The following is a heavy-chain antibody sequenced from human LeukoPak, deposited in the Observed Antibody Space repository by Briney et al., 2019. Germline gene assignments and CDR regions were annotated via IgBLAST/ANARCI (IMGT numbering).Heavy chain of an antibody. J-gene: IGHJ3*01. D-gene: IGHD4-23*01. CDR1: GFTFSSYW. CDR2: IKQDGSEK. V-gene: IGHV3-7*03. Sequence: GGYLRLSCAASGFTFSSYWMNWVRQAPGKGLEWVANIKQDGSEKDYVDAVKVRFTISRDNAKDSLYLQMNRLRSEDMAFYYCAKDTVGNYGGKGEVVSCGFAVWGQGKMV. CDR3: AKDTVGNYGGKGEVVSCGFAV.